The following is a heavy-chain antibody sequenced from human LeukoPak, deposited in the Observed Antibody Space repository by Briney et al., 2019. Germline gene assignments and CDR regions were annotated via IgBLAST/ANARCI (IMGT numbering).Heavy chain of an antibody. D-gene: IGHD6-19*01. V-gene: IGHV3-30*02. J-gene: IGHJ4*02. Sequence: GGSLRLSCAASGFTFSSYGMHWVRQAPGKGLEWVAFIRYDGSNKYYADSVKGRFTISRDNAKNSLYLQMNSLRAKDTAVYYCASSFMYSSGWDEGYWGQGTLVTVSS. CDR1: GFTFSSYG. CDR3: ASSFMYSSGWDEGY. CDR2: IRYDGSNK.